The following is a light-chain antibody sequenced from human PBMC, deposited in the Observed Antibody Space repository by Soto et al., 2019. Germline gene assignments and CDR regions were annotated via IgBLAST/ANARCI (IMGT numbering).Light chain of an antibody. Sequence: DSQLTQSPSSLSSSLGDTATITCRPSQSVTTYLNGYQQKPGKVPKLLIYDASMLQSGVQSRFTGSGSGTKFTLTISSLQPEDFATDYCQQGYTMPHTFGAGIKVDFK. V-gene: IGKV1-39*01. J-gene: IGKJ3*01. CDR2: DAS. CDR1: QSVTTY. CDR3: QQGYTMPHT.